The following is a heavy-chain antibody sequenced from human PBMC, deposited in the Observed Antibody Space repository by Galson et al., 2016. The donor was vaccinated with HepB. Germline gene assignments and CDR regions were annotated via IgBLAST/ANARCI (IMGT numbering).Heavy chain of an antibody. J-gene: IGHJ4*02. Sequence: SETLSLTCSVSGASVSSDFYHWSWIRQPPGKGLEWIGNIYYSGSTYYNPSLKSRVTISVDTSKNQFSLKLSSVTAADTAVHYCARDGSAAGTSLDYWGQGTLVTVSS. CDR1: GASVSSDFYH. CDR2: IYYSGST. D-gene: IGHD6-13*01. CDR3: ARDGSAAGTSLDY. V-gene: IGHV4-39*07.